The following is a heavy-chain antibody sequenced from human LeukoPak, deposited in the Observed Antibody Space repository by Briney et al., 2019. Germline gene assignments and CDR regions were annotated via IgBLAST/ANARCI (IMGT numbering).Heavy chain of an antibody. D-gene: IGHD3-22*01. V-gene: IGHV4-61*02. CDR3: ARVGYYDSSGYYWD. CDR1: GGSISSGSYY. CDR2: IYTSGST. J-gene: IGHJ4*02. Sequence: SETLSLTCTVSGGSISSGSYYWSWIRQPAGKGLEWIGRIYTSGSTNYNPSLKSRVTISVDTSKNQFSLKLSSVPAADTAVYYCARVGYYDSSGYYWDWGQGTLVTVSS.